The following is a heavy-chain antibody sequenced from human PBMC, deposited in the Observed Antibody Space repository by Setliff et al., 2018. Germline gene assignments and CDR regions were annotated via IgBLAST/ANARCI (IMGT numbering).Heavy chain of an antibody. D-gene: IGHD6-19*01. V-gene: IGHV5-51*01. CDR2: IYPDDSDA. J-gene: IGHJ4*02. CDR1: GYTFTNYW. Sequence: PGESLKISCKSSGYTFTNYWIGWVRQMPGKGLEWMGIIYPDDSDARYSPSFRCQVTISADKSISTAYLQWSSLKASDTAMYYCARKQWLDPGFEYWGQGTLVTVSS. CDR3: ARKQWLDPGFEY.